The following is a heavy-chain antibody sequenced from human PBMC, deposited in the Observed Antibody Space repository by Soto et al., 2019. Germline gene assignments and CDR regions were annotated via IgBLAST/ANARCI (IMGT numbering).Heavy chain of an antibody. CDR2: TYHSGTT. CDR1: GDSINNSHW. D-gene: IGHD6-13*01. CDR3: AREVNSSPARGPNWFDP. Sequence: SETLSLTCAVSGDSINNSHWWSWVRQPPGKGLEWIGETYHSGTTNYNPSLKTRVTISIDKSKNQFSLKMNSVTAADTAVYYCAREVNSSPARGPNWFDPWGQGTLVTVSS. V-gene: IGHV4-4*02. J-gene: IGHJ5*02.